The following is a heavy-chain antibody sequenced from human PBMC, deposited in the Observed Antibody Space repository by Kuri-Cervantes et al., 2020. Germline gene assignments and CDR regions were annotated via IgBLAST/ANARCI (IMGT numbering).Heavy chain of an antibody. CDR3: ARAGGDLYYGSGLDY. V-gene: IGHV1-2*02. J-gene: IGHJ4*02. Sequence: ASVKVSCKASGYTFTGYYMHWVRQAPGQGLEWMGWINPNSGGTNYAQKFQGRVTMTRDTSISTAYMELSRLRSDDTAVYYCARAGGDLYYGSGLDYWGQGTLVTVSS. CDR2: INPNSGGT. CDR1: GYTFTGYY. D-gene: IGHD3-10*01.